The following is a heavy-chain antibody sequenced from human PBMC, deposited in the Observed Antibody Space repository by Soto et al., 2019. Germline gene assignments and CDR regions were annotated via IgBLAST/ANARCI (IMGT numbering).Heavy chain of an antibody. V-gene: IGHV4-31*03. CDR3: AAERVDKAVTRFLVY. D-gene: IGHD3-3*01. CDR1: GGAIREGGYY. J-gene: IGHJ4*02. Sequence: QVHLQESGPGLVKPSQTLSLTCTISGGAIREGGYYWTWIRQHPQKGLEWIGFIYHDGAIYHNAPFKIRLTLSLDDPQRFSHRPTSMTTADAAVYYCAAERVDKAVTRFLVYWGQRTAVTVSS. CDR2: IYHDGAI.